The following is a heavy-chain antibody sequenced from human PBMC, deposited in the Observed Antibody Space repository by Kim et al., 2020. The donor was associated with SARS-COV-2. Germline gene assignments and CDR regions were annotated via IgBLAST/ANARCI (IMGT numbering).Heavy chain of an antibody. V-gene: IGHV3-43*02. CDR1: GFTFDDYA. Sequence: GGSLRLSCAASGFTFDDYAMHWVRQAPGKGLEWVSLISGDGGSTYYADSVKGRFTISRDNSKNSLYLQMNSLRTEDTALYYCAKDISRFGENYYYYGMDVWGQGTTVTVSS. CDR3: AKDISRFGENYYYYGMDV. J-gene: IGHJ6*02. CDR2: ISGDGGST. D-gene: IGHD3-10*01.